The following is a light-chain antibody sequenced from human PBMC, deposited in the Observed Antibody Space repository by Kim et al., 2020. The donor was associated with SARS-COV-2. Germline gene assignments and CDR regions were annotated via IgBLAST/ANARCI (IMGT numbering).Light chain of an antibody. CDR3: QQYDNWPVT. V-gene: IGKV3-15*01. J-gene: IGKJ4*01. CDR1: PSVNNK. CDR2: NAF. Sequence: VSPEERATLACRASPSVNNKLAWYQQKPGQAPGLLIYNAFTRATGLPARFSGGVSGTEFTLTISSLQSEDFAVYYCQQYDNWPVTFGGGTKVDIK.